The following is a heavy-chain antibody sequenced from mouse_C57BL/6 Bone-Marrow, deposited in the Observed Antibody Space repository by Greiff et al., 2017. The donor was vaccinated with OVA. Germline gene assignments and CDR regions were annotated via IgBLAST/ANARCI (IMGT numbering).Heavy chain of an antibody. J-gene: IGHJ1*03. CDR1: GFTFSSYA. D-gene: IGHD2-4*01. CDR3: ARDLGGVTTMITNWYFDV. V-gene: IGHV5-4*01. Sequence: EVQLVESGGGLVKPGGSLKLSCAASGFTFSSYAMSWVRQTPEKRLEWVATISDGGSYTYYPDNVKGRFTISRDNAKNNLYLQMSHLKSEDTAMYYCARDLGGVTTMITNWYFDVWGTGTTVTVSS. CDR2: ISDGGSYT.